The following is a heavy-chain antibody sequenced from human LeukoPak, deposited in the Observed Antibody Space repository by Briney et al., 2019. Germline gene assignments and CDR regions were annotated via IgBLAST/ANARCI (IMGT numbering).Heavy chain of an antibody. Sequence: MASETLSLTCAVSGGSISSGSYSWSWIRQPPGKGLEWIGYIYPRGSTYYNPSLKSRVILSLDKSANQFSLNLSSVTAADTAAYYCARFSPRAMGNYLDFWGQGTLVTVSS. CDR3: ARFSPRAMGNYLDF. J-gene: IGHJ4*02. CDR1: GGSISSGSYS. D-gene: IGHD7-27*01. CDR2: IYPRGST. V-gene: IGHV4-30-2*01.